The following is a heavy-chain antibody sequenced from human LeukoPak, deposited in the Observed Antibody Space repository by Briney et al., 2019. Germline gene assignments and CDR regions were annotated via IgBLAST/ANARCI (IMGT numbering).Heavy chain of an antibody. CDR2: IIPVFGTA. Sequence: ASVKVSCKASGGTFSSYAINWVRQAPGQGLEWMGGIIPVFGTANYAQKFQGRVTITADESTSTAYMELSSLRSEDTAVYYCARDQRYLSSSWTRPRGMDVWGQGTTVTVSS. J-gene: IGHJ6*02. CDR1: GGTFSSYA. CDR3: ARDQRYLSSSWTRPRGMDV. V-gene: IGHV1-69*13. D-gene: IGHD6-13*01.